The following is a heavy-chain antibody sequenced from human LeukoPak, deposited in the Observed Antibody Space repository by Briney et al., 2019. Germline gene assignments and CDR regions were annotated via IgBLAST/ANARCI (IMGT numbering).Heavy chain of an antibody. V-gene: IGHV4-38-2*02. Sequence: SENLSLTCTVSVYSICSGYYWGWISQPPGKRLGWIGSIYYSGSTYYNPSLKSRVTISVDTSKNQFSLKMNSVTAADTAVYYCARGQWFRAFWSRGTPVTVSS. CDR1: VYSICSGYY. D-gene: IGHD3-10*01. CDR2: IYYSGST. CDR3: ARGQWFRAF. J-gene: IGHJ4*02.